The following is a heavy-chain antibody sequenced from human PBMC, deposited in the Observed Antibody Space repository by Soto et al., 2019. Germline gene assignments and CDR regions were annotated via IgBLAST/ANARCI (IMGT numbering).Heavy chain of an antibody. J-gene: IGHJ6*03. CDR1: GYTFTSYV. CDR3: ARTPPNNWNPWYYLDV. D-gene: IGHD1-20*01. CDR2: VSPYNGQT. V-gene: IGHV1-18*04. Sequence: QVQLVQSGAEVKKPGASVKVSCKASGYTFTSYVISWVRQAPGQGLEWMGWVSPYNGQTKYPQKFQGRVSMTTDTSTNKAYMELRSLRSDDTAVYYCARTPPNNWNPWYYLDVWGKGTTVTVSS.